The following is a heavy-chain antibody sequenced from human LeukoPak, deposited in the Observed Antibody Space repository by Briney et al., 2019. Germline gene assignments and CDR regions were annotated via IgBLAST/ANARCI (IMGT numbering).Heavy chain of an antibody. CDR1: GFTFSSYS. CDR2: ISSSISYI. D-gene: IGHD2-2*01. J-gene: IGHJ5*02. V-gene: IGHV3-21*01. CDR3: ARAGPVVPAAIDVWFDP. Sequence: GGSLRLSCAASGFTFSSYSMNCARQAQEEGLEWVPSISSSISYIYYADSVKGRFNISRDNAKNSLYLQMNSLRAEDTAVYYCARAGPVVPAAIDVWFDPWGQGTLVTVSS.